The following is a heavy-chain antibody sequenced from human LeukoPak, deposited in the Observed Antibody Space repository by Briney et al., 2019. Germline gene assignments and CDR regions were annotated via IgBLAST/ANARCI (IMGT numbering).Heavy chain of an antibody. V-gene: IGHV3-66*01. CDR3: ARDSGPFFYFDY. CDR2: IYSGGST. CDR1: GFTFSSNY. Sequence: GGSLRLSCAASGFTFSSNYMSWVRQAPGKGLEWVSVIYSGGSTYYADSVKGRFTISRDNSKNTLYLQMNSLRAEDTAVYYCARDSGPFFYFDYWGQGTLVTVSS. J-gene: IGHJ4*02. D-gene: IGHD3-3*01.